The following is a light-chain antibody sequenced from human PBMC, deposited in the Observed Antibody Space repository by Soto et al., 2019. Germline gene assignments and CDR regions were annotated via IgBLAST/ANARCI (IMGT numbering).Light chain of an antibody. Sequence: EIVLTQSPGTLSLSPGERANLSCRASQSVSSNYLAWYQQKPGQAPRLLIYGVSSRATGIPDRFSGSGSVTDFTLTIARLEPEDFGVYYCQQSGSSPGTFGQGTKVEIK. J-gene: IGKJ1*01. CDR2: GVS. CDR3: QQSGSSPGT. CDR1: QSVSSNY. V-gene: IGKV3-20*01.